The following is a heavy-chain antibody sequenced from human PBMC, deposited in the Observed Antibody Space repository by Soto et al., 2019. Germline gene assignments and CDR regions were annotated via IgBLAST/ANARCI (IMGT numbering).Heavy chain of an antibody. CDR2: IIPILGIA. J-gene: IGHJ1*01. Sequence: VSCKAFGGTFSSSTISWVRQAPGPGLEWMGRIIPILGIANYAQKFQGRVTITADKSTSTAYMALSSLRSEATAVYYCAVARTHWGKGTLVTVPS. CDR3: AVARTH. CDR1: GGTFSSST. V-gene: IGHV1-69*02.